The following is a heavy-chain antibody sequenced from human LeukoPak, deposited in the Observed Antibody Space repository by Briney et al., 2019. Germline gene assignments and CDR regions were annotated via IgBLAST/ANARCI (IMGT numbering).Heavy chain of an antibody. V-gene: IGHV4-34*01. D-gene: IGHD4-17*01. CDR1: GGSFSGYY. CDR2: INQSGST. Sequence: PSETLSLTCAVYGGSFSGYYWNWFRQPPGKGLEWIGEINQSGSTNYNPSLKSRVTISVDTSKNHFSLTLHSVTAADTAVYYCAKARHYGDYVSSFDYWGQGTLLTVSS. CDR3: AKARHYGDYVSSFDY. J-gene: IGHJ4*02.